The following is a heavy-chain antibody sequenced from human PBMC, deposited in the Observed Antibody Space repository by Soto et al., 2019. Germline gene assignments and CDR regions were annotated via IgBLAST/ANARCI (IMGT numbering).Heavy chain of an antibody. CDR1: GFTFSSYA. Sequence: GGSLRLSCAASGFTFSSYAMHWVRQAPGKGLEWVAVISYDGSNKYYADSVKGRFTISRDNSKNTLYLQMNSLRAGDTAVYYCARVRIYSSSSPLHYWGQGTLVTVSS. D-gene: IGHD6-6*01. CDR2: ISYDGSNK. CDR3: ARVRIYSSSSPLHY. V-gene: IGHV3-30-3*01. J-gene: IGHJ4*02.